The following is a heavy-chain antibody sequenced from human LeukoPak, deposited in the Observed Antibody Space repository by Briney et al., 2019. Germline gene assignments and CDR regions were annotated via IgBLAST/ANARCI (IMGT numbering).Heavy chain of an antibody. J-gene: IGHJ4*02. CDR3: ARLRFGELFLFQASPGGYYFDY. V-gene: IGHV4-39*07. Sequence: SETLSLTCTVSGGSISSSSYYWGWIRQPPGKGLEWIGSIYYSGSTYYNPSLKSRVTISVDTSKNQFSLKLSSVTAADTAVYYCARLRFGELFLFQASPGGYYFDYWGQGTLVTVSS. D-gene: IGHD3-10*01. CDR2: IYYSGST. CDR1: GGSISSSSYY.